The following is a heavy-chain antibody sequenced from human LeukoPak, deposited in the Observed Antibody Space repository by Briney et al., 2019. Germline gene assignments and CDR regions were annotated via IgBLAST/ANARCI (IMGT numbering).Heavy chain of an antibody. CDR3: AKESLWFGELDAFDI. V-gene: IGHV4-38-2*02. Sequence: SETLSLTCTVSGYSISSGYYWGWIRQPPGKGLEWIGSIYHSGSTYYNPSLKSRVTISVDTSKNQFSLKLSSVTAADTAVYYCAKESLWFGELDAFDIWGQGTMVTVSS. J-gene: IGHJ3*02. CDR1: GYSISSGYY. CDR2: IYHSGST. D-gene: IGHD3-10*01.